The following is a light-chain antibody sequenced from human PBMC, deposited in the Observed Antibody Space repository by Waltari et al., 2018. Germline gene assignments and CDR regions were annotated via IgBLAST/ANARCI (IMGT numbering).Light chain of an antibody. V-gene: IGKV3-20*01. CDR3: QQYSSPPNS. CDR1: QSVTSTY. CDR2: DVS. J-gene: IGKJ2*03. Sequence: EIVLTQSPGTLSLSPGERATLPCRASQSVTSTYLAWYQQKPGQAPRLLIYDVSSRATGIPDRFSGSGSGTDFTLTISRLEPEDFAVYFCQQYSSPPNSFGQGTKLEIK.